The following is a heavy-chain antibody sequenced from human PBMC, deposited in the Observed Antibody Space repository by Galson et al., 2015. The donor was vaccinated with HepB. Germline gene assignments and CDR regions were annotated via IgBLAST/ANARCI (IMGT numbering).Heavy chain of an antibody. CDR3: AVDTPDV. CDR1: GFTFSSYA. Sequence: SLRLSCAASGFTFSSYAMHWVRQAPGKGLEWVAVISYDGSNKYYADSVKGRFTISRDNSKNTLYLQMNSLRAEDTAVYYCAVDTPDVWGQGTTVTVSS. J-gene: IGHJ6*02. V-gene: IGHV3-30*04. CDR2: ISYDGSNK.